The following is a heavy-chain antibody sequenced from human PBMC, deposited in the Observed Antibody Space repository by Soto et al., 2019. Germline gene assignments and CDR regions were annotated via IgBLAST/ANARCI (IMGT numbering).Heavy chain of an antibody. V-gene: IGHV6-1*01. D-gene: IGHD6-13*01. J-gene: IGHJ5*02. CDR2: TYYRSKWYN. CDR3: ARDFYSGSSWRNWFDP. Sequence: QSQTLSLTCAISGDSVSSNSAAWNWIRQSPSRGLEWLGRTYYRSKWYNDYAVSVKSRITINPDTSKNQFSLQLNSVTPEDTAVYYCARDFYSGSSWRNWFDPWGQGTLVTVSS. CDR1: GDSVSSNSAA.